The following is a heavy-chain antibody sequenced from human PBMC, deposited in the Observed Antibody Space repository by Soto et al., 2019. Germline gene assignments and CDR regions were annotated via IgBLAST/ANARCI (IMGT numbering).Heavy chain of an antibody. CDR2: IKDSGSI. Sequence: QVQLQQWGAGPLRPLETLSLTCGVSGGSFSGYYWAWIRQSPGKGLEWIGEIKDSGSINYNPSLRSRVRISVDTSKNHYSLNLRSATAADSAVYYCARDSHDILTGPPWVWYFDLWGRCTLVTVSS. J-gene: IGHJ2*01. CDR1: GGSFSGYY. CDR3: ARDSHDILTGPPWVWYFDL. V-gene: IGHV4-34*01. D-gene: IGHD3-9*01.